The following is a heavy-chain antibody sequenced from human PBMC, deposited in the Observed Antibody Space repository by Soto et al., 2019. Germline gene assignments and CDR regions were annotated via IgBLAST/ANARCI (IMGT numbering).Heavy chain of an antibody. D-gene: IGHD3-10*01. CDR3: VRTSHYGSGSWNFDS. Sequence: EVQLVESGGGLVQPGRSLGLSCAGSGFTLSDHYMDWVRQAPGKGLEWVGRTRNKANSYTTEYAASVKGRFTVSSDASLNSVYLQMNSLKTEDTAVYYCVRTSHYGSGSWNFDSWGQGTLVTVSS. CDR1: GFTLSDHY. CDR2: TRNKANSYTT. V-gene: IGHV3-72*01. J-gene: IGHJ4*02.